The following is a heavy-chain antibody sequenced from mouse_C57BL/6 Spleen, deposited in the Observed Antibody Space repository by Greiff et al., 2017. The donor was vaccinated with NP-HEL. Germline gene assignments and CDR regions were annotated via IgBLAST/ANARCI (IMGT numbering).Heavy chain of an antibody. V-gene: IGHV5-17*01. CDR2: ISSGSSTI. J-gene: IGHJ2*01. CDR1: GFTFSDYG. Sequence: EVQGVESGGGLVKPGGSLKLSCAASGFTFSDYGMHWVRQAPEKGLEWVAYISSGSSTIYYADTVKGRVTIARDNAKNTLFLQMTMLRSEDTAMYYCARPSTVVATNYFDYWGQGTTLTVSS. CDR3: ARPSTVVATNYFDY. D-gene: IGHD1-1*01.